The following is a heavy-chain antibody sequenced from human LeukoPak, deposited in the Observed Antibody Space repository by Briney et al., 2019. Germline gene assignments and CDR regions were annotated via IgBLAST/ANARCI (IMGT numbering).Heavy chain of an antibody. CDR3: ARDSRRIVVVPAAIPY. CDR1: GYTFTGYY. CDR2: INPNSGGT. D-gene: IGHD2-2*02. Sequence: ASVKVSCKASGYTFTGYYMHWVRQAPGQGLERMGWINPNSGGTNYAQKFQGRVTMTRDTSISTAYMELSRLRSDDTAVYYCARDSRRIVVVPAAIPYWGQGTLVTVSS. V-gene: IGHV1-2*02. J-gene: IGHJ4*02.